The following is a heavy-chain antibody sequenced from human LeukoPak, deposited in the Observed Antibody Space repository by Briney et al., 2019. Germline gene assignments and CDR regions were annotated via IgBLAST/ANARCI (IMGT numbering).Heavy chain of an antibody. CDR2: TSPGGGAT. J-gene: IGHJ4*02. D-gene: IGHD3-22*01. CDR1: GFTFSNYA. Sequence: GGSLRLSCAASGFTFSNYAMSWVRQAPGKGLEWVSATSPGGGATYYADSVKGRFTISRDNSKNTLYLRMNSLRADDTALYHCATLYDSNFFDYWGQGTLVTVSS. CDR3: ATLYDSNFFDY. V-gene: IGHV3-23*01.